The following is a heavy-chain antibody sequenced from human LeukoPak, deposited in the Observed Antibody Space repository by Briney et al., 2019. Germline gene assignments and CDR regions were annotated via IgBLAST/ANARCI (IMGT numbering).Heavy chain of an antibody. CDR1: GYTFSAYY. D-gene: IGHD6-13*01. J-gene: IGHJ4*02. CDR2: INPNSGGT. V-gene: IGHV1-2*02. CDR3: ARSRAEAEPASDF. Sequence: GASVKVSCKASGYTFSAYYMHWVRQAPGQGLEWMGWINPNSGGTKYAQKFQGRVTLTRDTSISTAYMELSRLRSDDTAVYYCARSRAEAEPASDFWGQGTLVTVSS.